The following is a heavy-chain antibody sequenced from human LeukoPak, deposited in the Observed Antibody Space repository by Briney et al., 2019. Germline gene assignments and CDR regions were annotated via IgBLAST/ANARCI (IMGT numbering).Heavy chain of an antibody. CDR3: AREAEQWLVPGY. J-gene: IGHJ4*02. CDR2: VSYDGSNT. CDR1: GFIFSSYA. V-gene: IGHV3-30*04. Sequence: GRSLRLSCAASGFIFSSYAMHWVRQAPGKGLGWVAVVSYDGSNTLYADSVKGRFTISRDNSRNTLYVQMDNLRVEDTAVYYCAREAEQWLVPGYWGQGTLVSVSS. D-gene: IGHD6-19*01.